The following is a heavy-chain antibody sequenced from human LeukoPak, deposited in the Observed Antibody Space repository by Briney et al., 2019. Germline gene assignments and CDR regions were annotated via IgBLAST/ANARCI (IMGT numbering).Heavy chain of an antibody. V-gene: IGHV1-8*03. CDR3: ARTRRAAAVGALKRDYYMDV. J-gene: IGHJ6*03. D-gene: IGHD6-13*01. CDR1: GYTFTSYD. Sequence: ASVKVSCKASGYTFTSYDINWVRQATGQGLEWMGWMNPNSGNTGYAQKFQGRVTITRNTSISTAYMELSSLRSEDTAVYYCARTRRAAAVGALKRDYYMDVWGKGTTVTVSS. CDR2: MNPNSGNT.